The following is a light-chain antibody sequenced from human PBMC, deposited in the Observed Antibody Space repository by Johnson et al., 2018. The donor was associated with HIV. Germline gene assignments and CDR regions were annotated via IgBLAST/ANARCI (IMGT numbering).Light chain of an antibody. CDR2: ENN. CDR3: GTWDSSLSAYV. V-gene: IGLV1-51*02. Sequence: QSVLTQPPSVSAAPGQKVTISCSGSGSNIENNYVSWYQQLPGAAPKVLIYENNKRPSGIPDRFSASKSGTSATLGITGLQTGDEADYYCGTWDSSLSAYVFGTGTKVTVL. CDR1: GSNIENNY. J-gene: IGLJ1*01.